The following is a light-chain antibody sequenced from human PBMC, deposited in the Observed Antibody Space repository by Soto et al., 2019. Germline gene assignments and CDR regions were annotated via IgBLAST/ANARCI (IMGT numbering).Light chain of an antibody. CDR3: QQYYRTPPT. CDR1: QSILHSSTNRNY. Sequence: DIVMSQSPDSLAVSLGERATFNCKSSQSILHSSTNRNYLAWYQQKPGQPLRLLFYWASTRASGVPDRFSASGSATDFTLTISNLQAEDVAVYHCQQYYRTPPTFGQGTKVDIK. J-gene: IGKJ1*01. V-gene: IGKV4-1*01. CDR2: WAS.